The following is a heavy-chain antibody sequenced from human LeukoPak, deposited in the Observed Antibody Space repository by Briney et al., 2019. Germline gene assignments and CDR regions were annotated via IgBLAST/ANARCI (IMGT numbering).Heavy chain of an antibody. V-gene: IGHV4-4*09. J-gene: IGHJ4*02. D-gene: IGHD5-12*01. Sequence: SETLSLTCTVSGGSISSYYWSWIRQPPGKGLEWIGYIYTSGSTNYNPSLKSRVTISVDTSKNQFSLKLSSVTAADTAVYYCARPRLGGYDYPYYFDYWGQGTLVTVSS. CDR1: GGSISSYY. CDR2: IYTSGST. CDR3: ARPRLGGYDYPYYFDY.